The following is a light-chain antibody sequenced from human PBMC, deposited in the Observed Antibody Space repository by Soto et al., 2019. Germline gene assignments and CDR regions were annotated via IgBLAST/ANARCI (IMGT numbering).Light chain of an antibody. Sequence: DIQMTQSPSSLSASVGDRVTITCRASQDIRNNLGRYQQKPGRAPKRLIYAASSFQSGVPSRFSVSGSGTEFTLTISSLQPEYFATYYCLQYNSCPWTFGQGTKVEIK. J-gene: IGKJ1*01. CDR1: QDIRNN. CDR2: AAS. CDR3: LQYNSCPWT. V-gene: IGKV1-17*01.